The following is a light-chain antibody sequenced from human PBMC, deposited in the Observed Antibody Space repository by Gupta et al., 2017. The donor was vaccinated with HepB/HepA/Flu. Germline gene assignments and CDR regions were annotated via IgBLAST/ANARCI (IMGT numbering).Light chain of an antibody. CDR2: VGTGGIVG. Sequence: QPVLTQPPSASASLGASVTLTCTLSSRYSNYKVDWYQQRPGKGPRFVMRVGTGGIVGSKGDGIPDRFSVLGSGLNRYLTIKNIQEEDESDYHCGADHGSGSNFPRVFGGGTKLTVL. CDR3: GADHGSGSNFPRV. J-gene: IGLJ3*02. CDR1: SRYSNYK. V-gene: IGLV9-49*01.